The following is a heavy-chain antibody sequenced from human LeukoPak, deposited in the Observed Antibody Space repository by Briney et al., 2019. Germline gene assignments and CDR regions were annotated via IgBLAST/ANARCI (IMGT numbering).Heavy chain of an antibody. CDR3: ARGVERIFGVVNWFDP. V-gene: IGHV4-30-2*01. CDR2: IYHSGST. CDR1: GGSISSGGYS. Sequence: PSETLSLTCAVSGGSISSGGYSWSWIRQPPGKGLEWIGYIYHSGSTYYNPSLKSRVTISVDSAKNQFSLKLSSVTAADTAVYYCARGVERIFGVVNWFDPWGQGTPVTVSS. J-gene: IGHJ5*02. D-gene: IGHD3-3*01.